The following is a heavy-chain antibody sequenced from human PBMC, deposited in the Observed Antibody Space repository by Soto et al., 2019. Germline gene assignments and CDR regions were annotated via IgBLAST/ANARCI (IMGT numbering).Heavy chain of an antibody. CDR1: GFTFSSYS. CDR2: ISSSSSYI. CDR3: ARDYSSWFDY. Sequence: EVQLVESGGGLVKPGGSLRLSCAASGFTFSSYSMNWVRQAPGKGLEWVSSISSSSSYIYYAASVKGRFTISRDNAKNSLYLQMNSLRAEDTAVYYCARDYSSWFDYWGQGTLVTVSS. J-gene: IGHJ4*02. V-gene: IGHV3-21*01. D-gene: IGHD6-13*01.